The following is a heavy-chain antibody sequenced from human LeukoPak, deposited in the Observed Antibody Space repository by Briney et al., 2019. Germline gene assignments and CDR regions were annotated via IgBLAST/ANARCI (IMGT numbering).Heavy chain of an antibody. CDR3: ARDRDRGLYCSSTGCYQGFDP. CDR2: IYTSGST. V-gene: IGHV4-4*07. J-gene: IGHJ5*02. Sequence: KPSETLSLTCTVSGGSISSYYWSWIRQPAGKGLEWIGRIYTSGSTNYNPSLKSRVIMSVDTSKNQFSLKLSSVTAADTAVYYCARDRDRGLYCSSTGCYQGFDPWGQGTLVTVSS. D-gene: IGHD2-2*01. CDR1: GGSISSYY.